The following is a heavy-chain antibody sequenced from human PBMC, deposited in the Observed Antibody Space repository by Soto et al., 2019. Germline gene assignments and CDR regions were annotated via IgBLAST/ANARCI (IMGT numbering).Heavy chain of an antibody. CDR3: AKDRRLVHYRTNHFDY. CDR2: ISGSGGST. CDR1: GFTFSSYA. D-gene: IGHD6-13*01. V-gene: IGHV3-23*01. Sequence: EVQLLESGGGLVQPGGSLRLSCAASGFTFSSYAMSWVRQAPGKGLEWVSAISGSGGSTYYADSVKGRFTISRDNSKNTLYLQMNSLRAEDTAVYYCAKDRRLVHYRTNHFDYWGQGTLVTVSS. J-gene: IGHJ4*02.